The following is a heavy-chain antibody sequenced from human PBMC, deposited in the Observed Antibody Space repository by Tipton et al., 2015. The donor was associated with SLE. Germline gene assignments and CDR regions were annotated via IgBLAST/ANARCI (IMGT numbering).Heavy chain of an antibody. CDR1: GGSISSSSYY. CDR2: IYYSGST. CDR3: ARDQAVAGSYYFDY. V-gene: IGHV4-39*07. D-gene: IGHD6-19*01. Sequence: TLSLTCTVSGGSISSSSYYWGWIRQPPGKGLEWIGSIYYSGSTYYNPSLKSRVTISVDTSKNQSSLKLSSVTAADTAVYYCARDQAVAGSYYFDYWGQGTLVTVSS. J-gene: IGHJ4*02.